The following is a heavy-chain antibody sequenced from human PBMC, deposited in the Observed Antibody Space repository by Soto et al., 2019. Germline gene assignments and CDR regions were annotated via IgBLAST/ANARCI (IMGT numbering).Heavy chain of an antibody. J-gene: IGHJ4*02. Sequence: GGSLRLSCAASGFTFSSYGMHWVRQDPGKGLEWVAVISYDGSNKYYADSVKGRFTISRDNAKNSLYLQMNSLRDEDTAVYYCASPAGYTYGYRFDYWGQGTLVTVSS. CDR1: GFTFSSYG. V-gene: IGHV3-30*03. D-gene: IGHD5-18*01. CDR2: ISYDGSNK. CDR3: ASPAGYTYGYRFDY.